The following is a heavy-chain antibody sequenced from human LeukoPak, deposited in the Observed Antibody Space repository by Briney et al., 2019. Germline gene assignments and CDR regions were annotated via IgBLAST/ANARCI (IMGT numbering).Heavy chain of an antibody. CDR3: AKGYSSSSNYFDY. CDR2: IKQDGSEK. V-gene: IGHV3-7*03. Sequence: GGSLRLSCEASGFTFSSYWMSWVRQAPGKGLEWVANIKQDGSEKYYVDSVKGRFTISRDNANNSLYLQLNSLRAEDTALYYCAKGYSSSSNYFDYWGQGTLVTVSS. D-gene: IGHD6-6*01. CDR1: GFTFSSYW. J-gene: IGHJ4*02.